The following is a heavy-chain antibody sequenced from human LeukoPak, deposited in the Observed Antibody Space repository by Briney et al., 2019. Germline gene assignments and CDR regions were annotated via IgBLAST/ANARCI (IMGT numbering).Heavy chain of an antibody. CDR1: GVTFSSYW. D-gene: IGHD3-16*02. CDR2: IKEDGSEK. Sequence: GGSLRLSCAASGVTFSSYWMSWVRHAPGKGLECVANIKEDGSEKYYVDSVKGRFTISRDNAKNSLYLQMNSLRAEDTAVYYCAKSPITFGGVIAESDAFDIWGQGTMVTVSS. CDR3: AKSPITFGGVIAESDAFDI. J-gene: IGHJ3*02. V-gene: IGHV3-7*03.